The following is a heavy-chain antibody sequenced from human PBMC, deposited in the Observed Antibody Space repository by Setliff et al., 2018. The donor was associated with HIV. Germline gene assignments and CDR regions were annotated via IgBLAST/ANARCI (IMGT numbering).Heavy chain of an antibody. CDR2: FDPEDVET. V-gene: IGHV1-24*01. Sequence: ASVKVSCKVSGYTLAELSIHWVRQAPGKGLEWMGGFDPEDVETDYAQKFQGRVTMTEDTSTDTAYMELSSLRSEDTAVYYCATVRRYYYDSSGQEYFQHWGQGTLVTVSS. CDR1: GYTLAELS. J-gene: IGHJ1*01. D-gene: IGHD3-22*01. CDR3: ATVRRYYYDSSGQEYFQH.